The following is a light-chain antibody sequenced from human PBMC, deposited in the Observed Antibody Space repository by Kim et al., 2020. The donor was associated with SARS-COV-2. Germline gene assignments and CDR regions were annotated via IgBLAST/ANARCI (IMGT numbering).Light chain of an antibody. CDR2: GKN. V-gene: IGLV3-19*01. Sequence: VSVALGQTVRITCQGDSLRSYYASWYQQKPGQAPVLVIYGKNNRPSGIPDRFSGSSSGNTASLTITGAQAEDEADYYCNSRDSSGNHYVFGTGTKVTVL. J-gene: IGLJ1*01. CDR3: NSRDSSGNHYV. CDR1: SLRSYY.